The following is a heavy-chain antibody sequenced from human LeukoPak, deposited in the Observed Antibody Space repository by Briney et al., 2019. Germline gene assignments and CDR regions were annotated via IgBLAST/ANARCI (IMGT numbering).Heavy chain of an antibody. CDR2: LCTSGSI. V-gene: IGHV4-4*07. Sequence: SETLSLICTVSGGPRNCWNWVRQPAGKGLEWIGRLCTSGSINYNPSLNSRPTISLDTSKNQLSLRLTSVTAADTAVYYCAREGGTIYFDYWGQGALVTVSS. J-gene: IGHJ4*02. CDR1: GGPRNC. CDR3: AREGGTIYFDY. D-gene: IGHD3-3*01.